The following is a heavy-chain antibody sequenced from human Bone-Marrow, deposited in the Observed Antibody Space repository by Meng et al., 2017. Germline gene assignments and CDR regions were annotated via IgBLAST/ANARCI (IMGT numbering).Heavy chain of an antibody. CDR2: IYTSGST. CDR1: GGSISSGSYY. J-gene: IGHJ4*02. D-gene: IGHD3-10*01. Sequence: VPLQESGPGLVKPSQTLSLTCTVSGGSISSGSYYWSWIRQPAGKGLEWIGRIYTSGSTNYNPSLKSRVTISVDTSKNQFSLKLSSVTAADTAVYYCARELRNGSGSYSPDYWGQGTLVTVSS. CDR3: ARELRNGSGSYSPDY. V-gene: IGHV4-61*02.